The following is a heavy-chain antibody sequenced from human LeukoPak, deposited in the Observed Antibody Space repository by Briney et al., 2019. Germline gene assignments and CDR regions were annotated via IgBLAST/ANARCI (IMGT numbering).Heavy chain of an antibody. CDR3: TTMYCSRP. Sequence: GGAPRLFCGAPGITFSNAWVSWGRQGPGEGAEWVGRIKSKTDGGTTDYAAPVKGRFTISRDDSKNTLYLLMNSLKTEDTAVYYCTTMYCSRPWGQGTLVTVSS. J-gene: IGHJ4*02. V-gene: IGHV3-15*01. D-gene: IGHD2-2*01. CDR1: GITFSNAW. CDR2: IKSKTDGGTT.